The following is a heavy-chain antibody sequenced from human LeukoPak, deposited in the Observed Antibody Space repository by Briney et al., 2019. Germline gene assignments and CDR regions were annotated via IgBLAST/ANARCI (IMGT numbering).Heavy chain of an antibody. CDR2: ISSSSSYI. D-gene: IGHD3-22*01. V-gene: IGHV3-21*01. CDR1: GFTFSSYA. CDR3: AISSGYPNYFDY. Sequence: GGSLRLSCAASGFTFSSYAMSWVRQAPGKGLEWVSSISSSSSYIYYADSVKGRFTISRDNAKNSLYLQMNSLRAEDTAVYYCAISSGYPNYFDYWGQGTLVTVSS. J-gene: IGHJ4*02.